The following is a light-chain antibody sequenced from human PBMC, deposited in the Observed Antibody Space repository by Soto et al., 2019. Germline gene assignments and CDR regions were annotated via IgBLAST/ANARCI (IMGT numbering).Light chain of an antibody. Sequence: EIVLTQSPGTLSLSPGERATLSSRASQSISTLLAWYQQKPGQAPRLLMYDVSTRATGIPARFSGSGSGTDFTLTISSLEPEDFAVYYCQQRSDWLGTFGQGTKVDIK. V-gene: IGKV3-11*01. J-gene: IGKJ1*01. CDR3: QQRSDWLGT. CDR2: DVS. CDR1: QSISTL.